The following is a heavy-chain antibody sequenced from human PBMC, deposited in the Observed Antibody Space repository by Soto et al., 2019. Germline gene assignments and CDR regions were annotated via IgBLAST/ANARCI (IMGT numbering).Heavy chain of an antibody. CDR3: ARPFSSGWYGDFDY. Sequence: VGSLRLSCAASGFAFSSYAMHWVRRAPGKGLEWVAVISYDASDKYYADSVKGRFTISRDNSKKTLSLQMSSLRAEDTAVYYCARPFSSGWYGDFDYWGQGTLVTVSS. CDR2: ISYDASDK. D-gene: IGHD6-19*01. J-gene: IGHJ4*02. CDR1: GFAFSSYA. V-gene: IGHV3-30-3*01.